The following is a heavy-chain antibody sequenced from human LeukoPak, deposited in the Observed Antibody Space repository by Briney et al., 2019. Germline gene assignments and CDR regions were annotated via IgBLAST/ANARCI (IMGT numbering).Heavy chain of an antibody. V-gene: IGHV3-11*04. CDR3: ARDILGATGVGAFDM. CDR2: ITSGGSTI. D-gene: IGHD1-26*01. Sequence: GGSLRLSCAASGFTFSDYYMSWIRQAPGQGRQWVSYITSGGSTIYGADAVDGRFTISRDNAKNSLYLQMNSLRAEDTAVYYCARDILGATGVGAFDMWGQGTMVTVSS. CDR1: GFTFSDYY. J-gene: IGHJ3*02.